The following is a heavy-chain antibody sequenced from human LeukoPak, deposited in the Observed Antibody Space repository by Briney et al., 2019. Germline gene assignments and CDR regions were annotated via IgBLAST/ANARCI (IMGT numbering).Heavy chain of an antibody. CDR2: ISYDGKNI. D-gene: IGHD5-12*01. J-gene: IGHJ4*02. CDR3: ARTYSRESGYDFVFHY. V-gene: IGHV3-33*01. CDR1: GFTFSSYG. Sequence: GRSLRLSCAASGFTFSSYGMHWVRQAPGKGLQSVAAISYDGKNIHYVDSVKGRFTISRDSSKSTVYLQMNSLRAEDTAVYYCARTYSRESGYDFVFHYWGQGTLVTVSS.